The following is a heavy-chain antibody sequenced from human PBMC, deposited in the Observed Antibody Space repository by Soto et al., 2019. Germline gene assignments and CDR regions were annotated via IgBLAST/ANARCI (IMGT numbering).Heavy chain of an antibody. CDR3: ARGGRPFDY. D-gene: IGHD6-6*01. V-gene: IGHV4-30-4*01. CDR2: IYYSGNT. CDR1: DGSIISGDYY. J-gene: IGHJ4*02. Sequence: SETLSLTCTVSDGSIISGDYYWSWIRQPPGKGLEWIGYIYYSGNTYYNPSLTSRVAISVDTSKNQFSLKLTSVTSADTAVYYCARGGRPFDYWGQGTLVTVSS.